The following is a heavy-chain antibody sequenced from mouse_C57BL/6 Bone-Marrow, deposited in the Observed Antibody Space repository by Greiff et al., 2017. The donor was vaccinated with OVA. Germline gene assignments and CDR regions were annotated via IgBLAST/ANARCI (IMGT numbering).Heavy chain of an antibody. Sequence: QVQLQQSGAELARPGASVKLSCKASGYTFTSYGISWVKQRTGQGLEWIGEIYPRSGNTYYNEKFKGKATLTADKSSSTAYMELRSLTSEDSAVYFCARWGYDKGWFAYWGQGTLVTVSA. D-gene: IGHD2-2*01. CDR1: GYTFTSYG. CDR3: ARWGYDKGWFAY. J-gene: IGHJ3*01. V-gene: IGHV1-81*01. CDR2: IYPRSGNT.